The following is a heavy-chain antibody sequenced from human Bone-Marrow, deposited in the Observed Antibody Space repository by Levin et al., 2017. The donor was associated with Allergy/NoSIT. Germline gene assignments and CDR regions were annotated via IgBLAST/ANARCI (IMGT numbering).Heavy chain of an antibody. CDR2: IDWDDDK. D-gene: IGHD4-11*01. V-gene: IGHV2-70*01. J-gene: IGHJ4*02. Sequence: SGPTLVKPTQTLTLTCTFSGFSLSTSGMCVSWIRQPPGKALEWLALIDWDDDKYYSTSLKTRLTISKDTSKNQVVLTMTNMDPVDTATYYCARIRSRRPGGRGYSNVFDYWGQGTLVTVSS. CDR1: GFSLSTSGMC. CDR3: ARIRSRRPGGRGYSNVFDY.